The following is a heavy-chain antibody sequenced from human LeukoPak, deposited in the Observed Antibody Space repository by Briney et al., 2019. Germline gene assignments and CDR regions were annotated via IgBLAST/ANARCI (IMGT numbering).Heavy chain of an antibody. V-gene: IGHV3-53*01. CDR2: IYSGSST. D-gene: IGHD3-3*01. CDR1: GFTVSSNY. Sequence: GGSLRLSCAASGFTVSSNYMSWVRQAPGKGLEWVSVIYSGSSTYYADSVKGRFTIPRDNSENTLYLQMNSLRAEDTAVYYCARVFWPRMDVWGQGTTVTVSS. CDR3: ARVFWPRMDV. J-gene: IGHJ6*02.